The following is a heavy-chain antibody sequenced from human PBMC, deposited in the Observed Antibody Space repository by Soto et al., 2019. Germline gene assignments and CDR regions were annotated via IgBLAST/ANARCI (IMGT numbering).Heavy chain of an antibody. V-gene: IGHV3-30-3*01. Sequence: QVQLVESGGGVVQPGRSLRLSCAASGFTFSSYAMHWVRQAPDKGLEWVAVISYDGSNKYYADSVKGRFTISRDNSKNPLYLQMNSLRAEDTAVYYCARDFKRDNYFDYWGQGTLVTVSS. D-gene: IGHD6-25*01. CDR3: ARDFKRDNYFDY. J-gene: IGHJ4*02. CDR1: GFTFSSYA. CDR2: ISYDGSNK.